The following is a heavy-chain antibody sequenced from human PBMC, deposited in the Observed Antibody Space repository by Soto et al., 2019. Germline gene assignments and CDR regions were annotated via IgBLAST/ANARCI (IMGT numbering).Heavy chain of an antibody. D-gene: IGHD3-10*01. Sequence: EVQLVESGGGLVQPGGSLRLSCAASGFTVSGNYMSWVRQAPGKGLEWVSVIYSGGNTYYADSVKGRFTISGHNSENTMYVQMNSLRAEDTAVYYCTRAAWGLWFGYMDVWGKGTTVTVSS. CDR3: TRAAWGLWFGYMDV. CDR2: IYSGGNT. V-gene: IGHV3-53*04. J-gene: IGHJ6*03. CDR1: GFTVSGNY.